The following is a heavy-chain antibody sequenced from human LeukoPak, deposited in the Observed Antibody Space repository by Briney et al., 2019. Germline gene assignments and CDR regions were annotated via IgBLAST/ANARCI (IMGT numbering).Heavy chain of an antibody. CDR2: ISGFNGNT. Sequence: ASVKVSCKASAYSFTNYGISWPRQAPGQGLGWMGWISGFNGNTNYAEKFQGRVTMTTDTSTNTAYMELRSLRSDDTAVYYCAREGRYLGDAFDYWGQGTLVTVSS. J-gene: IGHJ4*02. D-gene: IGHD3-9*01. V-gene: IGHV1-18*01. CDR3: AREGRYLGDAFDY. CDR1: AYSFTNYG.